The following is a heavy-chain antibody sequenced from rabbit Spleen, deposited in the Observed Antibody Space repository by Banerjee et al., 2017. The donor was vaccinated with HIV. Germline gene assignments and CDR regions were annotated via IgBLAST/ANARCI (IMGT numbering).Heavy chain of an antibody. D-gene: IGHD1-1*01. CDR1: GLPFSEKAV. V-gene: IGHV1S45*01. CDR3: ARDLVAVIGWNFNL. CDR2: INTATGKA. Sequence: QEQLVESGGGLVKPGASLTLTCKASGLPFSEKAVMCWVRQAPGKGLTWIACINTATGKAVYASWAKGRFTISKTSSTTVTLQMTSLTAADTATYFCARDLVAVIGWNFNLWGPGTLVTVS. J-gene: IGHJ4*01.